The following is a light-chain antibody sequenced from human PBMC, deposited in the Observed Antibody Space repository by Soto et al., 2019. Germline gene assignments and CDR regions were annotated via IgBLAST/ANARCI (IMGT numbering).Light chain of an antibody. CDR3: QEYESHLRT. CDR1: ETISSW. J-gene: IGKJ1*01. Sequence: DILMTQSPSTLSASVGDRITITCRASETISSWLAWYQQKSGKAPQLLIYDASTLESGVPSRFSGSGFGTEFSLTISSLQPDDFATSYCQEYESHLRTFGPGTKVEIK. V-gene: IGKV1-5*01. CDR2: DAS.